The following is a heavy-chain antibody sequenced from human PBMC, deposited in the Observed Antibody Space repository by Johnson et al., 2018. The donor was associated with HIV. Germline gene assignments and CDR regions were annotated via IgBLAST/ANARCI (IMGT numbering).Heavy chain of an antibody. J-gene: IGHJ3*02. V-gene: IGHV3-30*04. CDR2: ISYDGSNE. D-gene: IGHD6-19*01. Sequence: QMQLVESGGGLVQPGGSLRLSCAASGFTFSSYAMSWVRQAPGKGLEWVAVISYDGSNEYYADSVKGRCTISRDNSKNTLYLQMNSLRDEDTAVYYCARAGAVGFDAFDIWGQGTMVTVSS. CDR1: GFTFSSYA. CDR3: ARAGAVGFDAFDI.